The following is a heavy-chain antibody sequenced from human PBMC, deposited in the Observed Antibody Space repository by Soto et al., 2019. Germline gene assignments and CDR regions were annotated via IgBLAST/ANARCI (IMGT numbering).Heavy chain of an antibody. V-gene: IGHV5-51*01. D-gene: IGHD1-1*01. CDR1: GYSFTNYW. CDR2: IYPGDSDT. J-gene: IGHJ4*02. Sequence: GESLKISCKGSGYSFTNYWIVWVRQMPGRGLECMVIIYPGDSDTRYSPAFQGQVTISVDKSLSIAYLQWGSLKASDTGMYYCAAQRGIQLPIDSWGQGTLVTVYS. CDR3: AAQRGIQLPIDS.